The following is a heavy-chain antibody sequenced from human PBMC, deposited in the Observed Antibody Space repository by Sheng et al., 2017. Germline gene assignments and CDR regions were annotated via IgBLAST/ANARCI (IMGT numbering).Heavy chain of an antibody. V-gene: IGHV4-4*07. CDR1: GGSISSYY. CDR3: ARDPPLYYDILTGPLLSGGMDV. Sequence: QVQLQESGPGLVKPSETLSLTCTVSGGSISSYYWSWIRQPAGKGLEWIGRIYTSGSTNYNPSLKSRVTMSVDTSKNQFSLKLSSVTAADTAVYYCARDPPLYYDILTGPLLSGGMDVWGQGTTVTVSS. CDR2: IYTSGST. D-gene: IGHD3-9*01. J-gene: IGHJ6*02.